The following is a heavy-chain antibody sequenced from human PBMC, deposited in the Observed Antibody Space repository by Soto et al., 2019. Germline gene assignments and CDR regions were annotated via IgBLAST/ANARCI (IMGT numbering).Heavy chain of an antibody. CDR1: GYTFTGYA. CDR3: ARAVAVAADFAY. D-gene: IGHD6-19*01. V-gene: IGHV1-3*01. J-gene: IGHJ4*02. Sequence: GASVKVSCKASGYTFTGYAMHWVRQAPGQRLEWMGWINAGNGNTKYSQKFQGRVTITRDTSASAAYMELSSLSSEDTAVYYCARAVAVAADFAYWGQGTLVTVSS. CDR2: INAGNGNT.